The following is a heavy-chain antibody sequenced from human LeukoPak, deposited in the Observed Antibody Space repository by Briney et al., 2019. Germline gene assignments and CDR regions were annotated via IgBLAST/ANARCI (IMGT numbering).Heavy chain of an antibody. D-gene: IGHD3-22*01. CDR3: ARLERHSRILDLILFEP. V-gene: IGHV5-51*01. CDR1: GYTFTNYW. Sequence: GESLKISCKGSGYTFTNYWIGWVRQMHGKGLEGMGIIYPGDSDTRYSPSFQGQVTISADKSIITAYVQWSSLKASDTAIYCCARLERHSRILDLILFEPWAQGTVVPVSS. CDR2: IYPGDSDT. J-gene: IGHJ5*02.